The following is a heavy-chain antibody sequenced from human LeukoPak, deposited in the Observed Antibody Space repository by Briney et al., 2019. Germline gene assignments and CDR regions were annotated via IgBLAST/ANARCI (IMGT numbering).Heavy chain of an antibody. J-gene: IGHJ4*02. Sequence: PGGSLRLSCAASGFTFSSYSMNWVRQAPGKGLEWVSYISSSSSTIYYADSVKGRFTISRDNAKNSLYLQMNSLRAEDTAVYYCAKVFYSSGWPIDYWGQGTLVTVSS. V-gene: IGHV3-48*01. CDR2: ISSSSSTI. CDR1: GFTFSSYS. D-gene: IGHD6-19*01. CDR3: AKVFYSSGWPIDY.